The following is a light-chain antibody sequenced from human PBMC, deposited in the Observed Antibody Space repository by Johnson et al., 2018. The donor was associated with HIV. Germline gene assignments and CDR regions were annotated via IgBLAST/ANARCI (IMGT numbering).Light chain of an antibody. CDR1: SSNICNNY. Sequence: QLVLTQPPSVSAAPGQKVTISCSGSSSNICNNYVSWYQQLPGTAPKLLIYDNNKRPSGIPDRFSGSKSGTSATLGITGLQTGAEADYYCGTWDSSLSVYVFGTGTKVSVL. CDR2: DNN. CDR3: GTWDSSLSVYV. V-gene: IGLV1-51*01. J-gene: IGLJ1*01.